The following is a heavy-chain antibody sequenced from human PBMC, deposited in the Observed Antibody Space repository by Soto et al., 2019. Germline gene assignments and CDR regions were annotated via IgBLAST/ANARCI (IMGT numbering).Heavy chain of an antibody. CDR1: GYTFTDYG. V-gene: IGHV1-18*04. J-gene: IGHJ5*02. D-gene: IGHD2-2*01. Sequence: QVQLMQSGAEVRKPGASVKVSCKASGYTFTDYGISWVRQAPGQGLEWIGWISAYNGNTNNAQKLQDRVTMTTDSSTSTAYMELRSLRSDDTAVYYCARVGDIVVVGPWFDPWGQGTLVTVSS. CDR3: ARVGDIVVVGPWFDP. CDR2: ISAYNGNT.